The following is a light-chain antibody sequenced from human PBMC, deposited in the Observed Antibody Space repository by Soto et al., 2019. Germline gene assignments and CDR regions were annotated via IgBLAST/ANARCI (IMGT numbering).Light chain of an antibody. CDR1: ESVINH. Sequence: EIPMTQSPATLSASAGDRVIISCRASESVINHLVWYLQKPGQAPKLLIYDASTMPSGVPSRFSGSGSGTDFTLTISSLQSEDVATYYCQQYHSYPVTFGGGTKVDIK. J-gene: IGKJ4*01. CDR3: QQYHSYPVT. CDR2: DAS. V-gene: IGKV1-9*01.